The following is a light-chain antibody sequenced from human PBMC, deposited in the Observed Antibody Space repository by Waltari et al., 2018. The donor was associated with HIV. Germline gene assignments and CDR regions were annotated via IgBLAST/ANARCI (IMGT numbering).Light chain of an antibody. Sequence: DFQMTQSPATLSASVGDRVTIPCRASLSISSWLAWYQQKPGKAPKVLMYKASSLGSGVPSRFSGSGSGTEFTLTISSLQPADFATYYCQQYDSYPLPFGGGTKVEIK. CDR2: KAS. CDR3: QQYDSYPLP. J-gene: IGKJ4*01. V-gene: IGKV1-5*03. CDR1: LSISSW.